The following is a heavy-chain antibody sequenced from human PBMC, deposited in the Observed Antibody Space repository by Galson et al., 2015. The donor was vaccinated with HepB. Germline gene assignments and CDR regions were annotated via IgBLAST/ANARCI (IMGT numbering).Heavy chain of an antibody. CDR2: ISYDGSNE. J-gene: IGHJ4*02. CDR1: EFTHNFFSNYA. V-gene: IGHV3-30-3*01. CDR3: TRTLRVAGQGDFDY. D-gene: IGHD6-19*01. Sequence: SLRLSCAASEFTHNFFSNYAMHWVRQAPGKGLEWVAGISYDGSNEYYADSVKGRFTISRDNSKNTLSLQMNSLRADDTAVYYCTRTLRVAGQGDFDYWGQGTLVTVSS.